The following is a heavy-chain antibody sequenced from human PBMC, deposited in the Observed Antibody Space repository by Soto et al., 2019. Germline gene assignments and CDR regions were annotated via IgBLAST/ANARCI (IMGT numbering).Heavy chain of an antibody. CDR3: AKQQLVPKKYYYGMDV. V-gene: IGHV6-1*01. Sequence: SQTLSLTCAISGDSVSSNSAAWNWIRPSPSRGLEWLGRTYYRSKWYNDYAVSVKSRITINPDTSKNQFSLQLNSVTPEDTAVYYCAKQQLVPKKYYYGMDVWGQGTTVTVSS. CDR2: TYYRSKWYN. J-gene: IGHJ6*02. CDR1: GDSVSSNSAA. D-gene: IGHD6-13*01.